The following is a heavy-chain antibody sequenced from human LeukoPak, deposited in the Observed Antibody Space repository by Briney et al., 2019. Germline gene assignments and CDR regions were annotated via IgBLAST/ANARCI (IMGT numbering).Heavy chain of an antibody. V-gene: IGHV4-30-2*01. Sequence: ASETLSLTCAVSGDSISYESYYWNWIRQAPGKGPEWSGNIYRGRTRLNPSYTSRVAISVDMSKSQVSLSLTSVTAADTAIYYCAGEGEYGQSYSWGQGVLVVVSA. CDR2: IYRGRT. D-gene: IGHD4-17*01. J-gene: IGHJ5*02. CDR1: GDSISYESYY. CDR3: AGEGEYGQSYS.